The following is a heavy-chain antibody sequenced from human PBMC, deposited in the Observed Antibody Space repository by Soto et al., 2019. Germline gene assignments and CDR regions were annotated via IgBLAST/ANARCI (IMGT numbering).Heavy chain of an antibody. V-gene: IGHV4-34*01. CDR2: INHSGST. D-gene: IGHD2-15*01. CDR3: ARGYCSGGSCVILNKPAYFDS. CDR1: GGSLSGYY. J-gene: IGHJ4*02. Sequence: SETLSLTCAVYGGSLSGYYWSWIRQPPGKGLEWIGEINHSGSTNYNPSLKSRVTISVDTSKNQFSLKLSSVTAADTAVFYCARGYCSGGSCVILNKPAYFDSWGQGTLVTVSS.